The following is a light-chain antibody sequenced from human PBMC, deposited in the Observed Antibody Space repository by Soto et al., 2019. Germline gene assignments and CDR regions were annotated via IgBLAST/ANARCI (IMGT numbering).Light chain of an antibody. CDR3: ETWYSNTHKV. CDR1: SGHSTYI. J-gene: IGLJ3*02. V-gene: IGLV4-60*02. CDR2: LDRSGSY. Sequence: QLVLTQSSSASASLGSSVKLTCILSSGHSTYIVAWHQQQPGKAPRFLMTLDRSGSYNRGSGVPDRFSGSSSGADRYLTISNLQFEDEGDYYCETWYSNTHKVFGGGTKVTVL.